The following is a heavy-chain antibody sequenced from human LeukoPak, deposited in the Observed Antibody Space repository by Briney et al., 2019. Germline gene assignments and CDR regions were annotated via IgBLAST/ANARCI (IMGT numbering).Heavy chain of an antibody. CDR2: ITGSSSTI. D-gene: IGHD3-22*01. CDR1: GFTCSTYS. Sequence: GGSLRLSCAASGFTCSTYSMNWVRQAPGKGLEWISYITGSSSTIYYADSVKGRFTISRDNAKNSLYLQMNSLRAEDTAVYYCARPLRSSGYHCFDYWGQGTLVTVSS. V-gene: IGHV3-48*01. J-gene: IGHJ4*02. CDR3: ARPLRSSGYHCFDY.